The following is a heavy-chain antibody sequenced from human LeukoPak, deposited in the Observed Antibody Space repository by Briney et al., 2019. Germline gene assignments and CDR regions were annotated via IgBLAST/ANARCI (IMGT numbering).Heavy chain of an antibody. CDR2: MNPNSGNT. Sequence: ASVKVSCKASGYTFTSYDINWVRQATGQGLEWMGWMNPNSGNTGYAQKFQGRVTMTRNTSISTAYMELSSLRSEDTAVYYCARGPTRRRAVTYNHDAFDIWGQGTMVTVSS. CDR1: GYTFTSYD. V-gene: IGHV1-8*01. J-gene: IGHJ3*02. CDR3: ARGPTRRRAVTYNHDAFDI. D-gene: IGHD4-17*01.